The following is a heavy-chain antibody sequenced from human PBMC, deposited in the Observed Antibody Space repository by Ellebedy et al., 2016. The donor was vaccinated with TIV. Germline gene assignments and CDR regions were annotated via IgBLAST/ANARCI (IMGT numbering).Heavy chain of an antibody. V-gene: IGHV1-46*01. CDR2: INPSGGST. CDR3: ARRYSSGWALDY. J-gene: IGHJ4*02. D-gene: IGHD6-19*01. Sequence: AASVKVSCKASGGTFSSYAISWVRQAPGQGLEWMGIINPSGGSTSYAQKFQGRVTMTRDTSTSTVYMELSSLRSEDTAVYYCARRYSSGWALDYWGQGTLVTVSS. CDR1: GGTFSSYA.